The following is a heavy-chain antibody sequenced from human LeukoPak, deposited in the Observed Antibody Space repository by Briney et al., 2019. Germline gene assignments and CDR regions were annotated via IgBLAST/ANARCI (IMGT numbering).Heavy chain of an antibody. J-gene: IGHJ4*02. CDR1: SGSIRGYY. CDR3: AGDRPASSSLDY. CDR2: VYYSGST. Sequence: PSETLSLTCTVSSGSIRGYYWSWIRQPPGKGLEFIGLVYYSGSTRHNPHTQSRVSISVDTSMHQFSLKLNSVTAAHTAGYYCAGDRPASSSLDYWGQGILVTVSS. V-gene: IGHV4-59*01. D-gene: IGHD6-6*01.